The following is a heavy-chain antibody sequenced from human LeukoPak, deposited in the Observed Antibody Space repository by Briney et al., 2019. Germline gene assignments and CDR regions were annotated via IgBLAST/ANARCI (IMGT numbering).Heavy chain of an antibody. D-gene: IGHD2/OR15-2a*01. J-gene: IGHJ4*02. CDR1: GGSISTYY. CDR2: IYYSGST. Sequence: SETLSLTCTVSGGSISTYYWSWIRQPPGKGLEWIGHIYYSGSTNYNPSLKSRVTISVDTSKDQFSLKLSSVTAADTAVYYCARHLSNGMFDYWGQGSLVTVSS. V-gene: IGHV4-59*08. CDR3: ARHLSNGMFDY.